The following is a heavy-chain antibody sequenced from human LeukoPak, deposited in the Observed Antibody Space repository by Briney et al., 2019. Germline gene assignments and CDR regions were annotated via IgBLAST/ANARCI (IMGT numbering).Heavy chain of an antibody. CDR2: INWSGGST. CDR3: ARAPITSPFYFDY. Sequence: GGSLRLSCTASGFAFDEHGMSWVRHVPGKGLEWVSGINWSGGSTGYADPLRGRFTISRDNAKHSLYLQMDSLRAEDTAVYCCARAPITSPFYFDYWGQGTLVTVSS. D-gene: IGHD2-2*01. J-gene: IGHJ4*02. V-gene: IGHV3-20*04. CDR1: GFAFDEHG.